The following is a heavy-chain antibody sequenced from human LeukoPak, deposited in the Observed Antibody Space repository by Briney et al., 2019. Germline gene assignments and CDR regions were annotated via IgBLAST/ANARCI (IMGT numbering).Heavy chain of an antibody. Sequence: PSETLSLTCTVSGGSISSYYWSWIRQPPGKGLEWIGYIYYSGSTNYNPSLKSRVTISVDTSKNQFSLKLSSVTAADTAVYYCARGYAGAIDAFDIWGQGTMVTASS. CDR1: GGSISSYY. CDR2: IYYSGST. D-gene: IGHD7-27*01. CDR3: ARGYAGAIDAFDI. J-gene: IGHJ3*02. V-gene: IGHV4-59*01.